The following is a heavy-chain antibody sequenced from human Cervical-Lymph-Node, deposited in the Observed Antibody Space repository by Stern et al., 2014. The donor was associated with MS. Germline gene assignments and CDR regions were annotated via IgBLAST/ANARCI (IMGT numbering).Heavy chain of an antibody. J-gene: IGHJ4*02. V-gene: IGHV5-51*01. CDR1: GYTFTSYW. Sequence: EVQLVESGPEVKRPGESLKISCQASGYTFTSYWIGWGRQRPGKGLEWIPCIFPGGSNIKYSPSFQGQVTISADKSSSTAYLQWNNLKASDTAIYYCARQRYFDYWGQGTLVTVSS. CDR2: IFPGGSNI. CDR3: ARQRYFDY.